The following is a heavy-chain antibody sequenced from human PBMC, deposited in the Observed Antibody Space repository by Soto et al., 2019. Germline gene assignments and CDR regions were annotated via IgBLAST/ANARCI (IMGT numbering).Heavy chain of an antibody. V-gene: IGHV4-34*01. CDR1: GGSFSCWR. J-gene: IGHJ6*02. Sequence: PSETLSLTCAVYGGSFSCWRWTWIRQPPGKGLEWIGEASQNGGTNYNQSLESRVNISVDRSRKKLSMKLTSVSAADTAVYYCERSRKLDVWGPGTTVTVSS. CDR2: ASQNGGT. CDR3: ERSRKLDV.